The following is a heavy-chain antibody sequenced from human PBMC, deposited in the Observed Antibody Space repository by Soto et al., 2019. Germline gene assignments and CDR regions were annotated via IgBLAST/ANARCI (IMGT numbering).Heavy chain of an antibody. V-gene: IGHV2-5*02. CDR1: GFSLSTNGMG. D-gene: IGHD2-21*02. CDR2: IYWDDDK. CDR3: IQSRCGGDCLQSYASYYYYGMDV. J-gene: IGHJ6*02. Sequence: PGPTLVNPTQTLTLTCTFSGFSLSTNGMGVGWIRQSPGKALEWLALIYWDDDKRYSPSLRSRLTITKDTSKNQVVLTMTNMDPVDTATYYCIQSRCGGDCLQSYASYYYYGMDVWGQGTTVTVSS.